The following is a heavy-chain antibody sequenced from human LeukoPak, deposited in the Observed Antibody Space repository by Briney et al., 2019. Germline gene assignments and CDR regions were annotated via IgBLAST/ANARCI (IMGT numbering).Heavy chain of an antibody. CDR2: ISSSSSYI. V-gene: IGHV3-21*01. Sequence: GGSLRLSCAASGFTFSSYSMTWVRQVPGKGLEWVSSISSSSSYIYYADSVKGRFTISRDNAKNSLYLQMNSLRAEDTAVYYCARVGLAYGGNGTHWGQGTLVTVSS. J-gene: IGHJ4*02. CDR1: GFTFSSYS. CDR3: ARVGLAYGGNGTH. D-gene: IGHD4-23*01.